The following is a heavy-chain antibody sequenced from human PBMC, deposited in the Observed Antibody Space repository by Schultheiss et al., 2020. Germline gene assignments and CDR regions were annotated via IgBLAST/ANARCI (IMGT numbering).Heavy chain of an antibody. Sequence: GESLKISCKGSGYSFTSYWIGWVRQMPGKGLEWMGIIYPGDSDTRYSPSFQGRVTISADKSISTAYLQWSSLKASDTAMYYCARYMSSSLTPSEVFNIWGQGTMVTVSS. CDR3: ARYMSSSLTPSEVFNI. CDR1: GYSFTSYW. D-gene: IGHD5/OR15-5a*01. J-gene: IGHJ3*02. CDR2: IYPGDSDT. V-gene: IGHV5-51*01.